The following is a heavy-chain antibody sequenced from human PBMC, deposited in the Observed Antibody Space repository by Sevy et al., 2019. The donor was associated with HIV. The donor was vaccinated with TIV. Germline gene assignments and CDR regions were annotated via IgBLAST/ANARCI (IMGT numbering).Heavy chain of an antibody. CDR1: GASISSSGYY. J-gene: IGHJ4*02. V-gene: IGHV4-39*01. CDR2: INYSGIT. D-gene: IGHD6-19*01. Sequence: SETLSLTCTVSGASISSSGYYWGWIRQSPGKVLEWIASINYSGITFYNPSLKSRITISADTSKNQFSLDLNSVTAADTAIYYCAGPILTYNNGWSYYDYWGQGTVVTVSS. CDR3: AGPILTYNNGWSYYDY.